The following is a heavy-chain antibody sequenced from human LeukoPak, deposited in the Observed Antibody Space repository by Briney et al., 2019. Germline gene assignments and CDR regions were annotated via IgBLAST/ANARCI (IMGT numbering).Heavy chain of an antibody. V-gene: IGHV3-66*02. CDR2: IYSGGST. Sequence: RGSLRLSCAASGFTVSSNYMSWVRQAPGKGLEWVSVIYSGGSTYYADSVKGRFTISRDNSKNTLYLQMNSLRAEDTAVYYCARESESQYYYDSSGYGGFDYWGQGTLVTVSS. CDR3: ARESESQYYYDSSGYGGFDY. J-gene: IGHJ4*02. CDR1: GFTVSSNY. D-gene: IGHD3-22*01.